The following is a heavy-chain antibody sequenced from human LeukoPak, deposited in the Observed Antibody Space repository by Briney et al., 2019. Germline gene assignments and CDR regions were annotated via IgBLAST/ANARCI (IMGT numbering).Heavy chain of an antibody. Sequence: GGSLRLSCAASGFTFSSYAMSWVRQAPGKGLEWVSAISGSGGSTCYADSVKGRFTISRDNSKNTLYLQMNSLRAEDTAVYYCAKDYGGNAAPYTFDYWGQGTLVTVSS. CDR3: AKDYGGNAAPYTFDY. D-gene: IGHD4-23*01. CDR2: ISGSGGST. CDR1: GFTFSSYA. V-gene: IGHV3-23*01. J-gene: IGHJ4*02.